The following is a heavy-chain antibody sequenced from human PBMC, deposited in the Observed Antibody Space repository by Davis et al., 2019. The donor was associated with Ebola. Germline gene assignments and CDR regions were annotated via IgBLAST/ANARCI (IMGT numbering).Heavy chain of an antibody. CDR3: ARRRTEMASFYFEY. V-gene: IGHV4-31*03. D-gene: IGHD5-24*01. Sequence: MPWGSLRLSCTVSGCSISSGGYYWSWIRQLPGKGLEWICYIYYSGIPYSNPSLGSRVTISVDTSKNQFSLNLSSVTAADTAVYYCARRRTEMASFYFEYWGQGTLVTVSS. CDR1: GCSISSGGYY. J-gene: IGHJ4*02. CDR2: IYYSGIP.